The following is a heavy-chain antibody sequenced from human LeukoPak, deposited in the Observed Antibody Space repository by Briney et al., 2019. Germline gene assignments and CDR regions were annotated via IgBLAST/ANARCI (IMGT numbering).Heavy chain of an antibody. CDR2: VRYNGSKK. J-gene: IGHJ4*02. CDR3: ARDPDYGGD. Sequence: PGGSLRLSCAASGFTFNTYDMHWVRQAPGKGLEWVAFVRYNGSKKYYADSVKGRFTISRDNSKNTLYLQMNSLRAEDTAVYYCARDPDYGGDWGQGTLVTVSS. V-gene: IGHV3-30*02. CDR1: GFTFNTYD. D-gene: IGHD4-23*01.